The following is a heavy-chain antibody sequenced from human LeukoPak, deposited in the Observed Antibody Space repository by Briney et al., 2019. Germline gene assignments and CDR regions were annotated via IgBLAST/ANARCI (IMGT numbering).Heavy chain of an antibody. J-gene: IGHJ6*03. CDR2: IYYSGST. D-gene: IGHD3-10*01. V-gene: IGHV4-39*01. CDR1: GGSISSSSYY. Sequence: PSETLSLTCTVSGGSISSSSYYWGWIRQPPGQGLEWIGSIYYSGSTYYNPSLKSRVTISVDTSKNQFSLKLSSVTAADTAVYYCARMVQGVIRGYYYYYMDVWGKGTTVTVSS. CDR3: ARMVQGVIRGYYYYYMDV.